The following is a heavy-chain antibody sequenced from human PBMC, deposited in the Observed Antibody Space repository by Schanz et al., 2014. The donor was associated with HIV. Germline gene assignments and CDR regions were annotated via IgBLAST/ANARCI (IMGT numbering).Heavy chain of an antibody. V-gene: IGHV3-33*06. J-gene: IGHJ4*02. CDR3: AKGPYGGNSYYFEY. D-gene: IGHD2-21*02. Sequence: EQLVESGGGVVQPGRSLRLSCAASGFTFSYYGMHWVRQAPGKGLEWVAVIWYDGSNKYYADSVKGRFTISRDNSKNTLFLQMNSLRGEDTALYYCAKGPYGGNSYYFEYWGQGTLVTVSS. CDR2: IWYDGSNK. CDR1: GFTFSYYG.